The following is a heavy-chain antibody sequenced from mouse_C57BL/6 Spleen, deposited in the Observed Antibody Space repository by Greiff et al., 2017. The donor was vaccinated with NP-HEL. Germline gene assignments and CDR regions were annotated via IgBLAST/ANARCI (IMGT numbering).Heavy chain of an antibody. CDR1: GFTFTSSW. V-gene: IGHV1-74*01. J-gene: IGHJ4*01. CDR3: AIRGGMVTTRFDYAVDY. Sequence: QVQLQQSVADLVMPGASVTLSCTASGFTFTSSWMPWVQQRPGQGLEWIGRIHPADSDTNYNQKFKGKATLTVDKSSSTAYMQLSSLTSEDSAVYYCAIRGGMVTTRFDYAVDYWGQGTSVTVSS. CDR2: IHPADSDT. D-gene: IGHD2-2*01.